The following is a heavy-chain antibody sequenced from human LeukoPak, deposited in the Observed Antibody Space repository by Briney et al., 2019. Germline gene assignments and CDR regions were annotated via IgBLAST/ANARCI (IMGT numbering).Heavy chain of an antibody. CDR2: ISWNSGSI. D-gene: IGHD6-19*01. CDR1: GFTFDDYA. Sequence: PGGSLRLSCAASGFTFDDYAMHWVRQAPGKGLEWVSGISWNSGSIGYADSVKGRFTISRDNAKNSLYLQMNSLRAEDTALYYCAKDGDSSGWYFDYWGQGTLVTVSS. V-gene: IGHV3-9*01. J-gene: IGHJ4*02. CDR3: AKDGDSSGWYFDY.